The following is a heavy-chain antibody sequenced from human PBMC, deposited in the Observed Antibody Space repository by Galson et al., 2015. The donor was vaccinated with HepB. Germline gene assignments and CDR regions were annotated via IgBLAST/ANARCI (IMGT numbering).Heavy chain of an antibody. J-gene: IGHJ4*02. Sequence: PALVKPTQTLTLTCTFSGFSLTTSEMCVSWIRQPPGKALEWLAHIDWDDYKYYSTSLKTRLTISKDTSKNQVVLKMTNMDPVDTATYYCTRMRVTATRYFDHWGQGTLVTVSS. CDR2: IDWDDYK. CDR1: GFSLTTSEMC. V-gene: IGHV2-70*01. D-gene: IGHD2-21*02. CDR3: TRMRVTATRYFDH.